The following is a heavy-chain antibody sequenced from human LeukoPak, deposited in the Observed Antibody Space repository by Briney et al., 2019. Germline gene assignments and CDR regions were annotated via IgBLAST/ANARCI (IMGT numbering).Heavy chain of an antibody. J-gene: IGHJ4*02. CDR1: GYSFTNYG. Sequence: SVKVSCKAYGYSFTNYGISWVRQAPGQGLEWMGWISAYNGHRNYAQKVQGRVTMTTDTSTSTAYMELRSLRSDDTAVYYCARERVADSGGGFDYWGQGTLVTVSS. CDR3: ARERVADSGGGFDY. D-gene: IGHD6-19*01. V-gene: IGHV1-18*01. CDR2: ISAYNGHR.